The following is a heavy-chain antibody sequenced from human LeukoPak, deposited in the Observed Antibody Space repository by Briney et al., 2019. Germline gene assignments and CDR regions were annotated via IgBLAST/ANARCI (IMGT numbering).Heavy chain of an antibody. D-gene: IGHD6-13*01. V-gene: IGHV1-18*03. CDR2: ISAYNGNT. CDR1: GYTFTSYG. J-gene: IGHJ6*03. Sequence: GASVKVSCKASGYTFTSYGISWVRQAPGQGLEWMGWISAYNGNTNYAQKLQGRVTMTTDTSTSTAYMELRSLRSEDMAVYYCARGRGTGGSNRDFYFYYYMDVWGNGTTVIVSS. CDR3: ARGRGTGGSNRDFYFYYYMDV.